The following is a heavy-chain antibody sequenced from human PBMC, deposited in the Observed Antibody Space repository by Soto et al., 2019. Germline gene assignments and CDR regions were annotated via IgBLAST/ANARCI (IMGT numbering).Heavy chain of an antibody. V-gene: IGHV4-4*07. CDR3: ARISGGPMC. Sequence: PSETRSLTCFVSGGSISGYYWHWFRQSGKRLELIGRIYTGGDTNYNPSLKSRVTMSVDTSRNQFSLKLTSVIAADTAVDYCARISGGPMCWGQGTLVKVSS. CDR2: IYTGGDT. CDR1: GGSISGYY. J-gene: IGHJ4*02.